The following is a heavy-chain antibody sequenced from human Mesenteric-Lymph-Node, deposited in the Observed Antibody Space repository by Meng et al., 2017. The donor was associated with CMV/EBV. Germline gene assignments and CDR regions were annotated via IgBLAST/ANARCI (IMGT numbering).Heavy chain of an antibody. CDR1: GFTFGDYA. V-gene: IGHV3-49*04. J-gene: IGHJ4*02. CDR3: ARELNDYVSFFDF. D-gene: IGHD3-10*02. CDR2: IRSKTYGGAP. Sequence: GESLKISCTTSGFTFGDYAMSWVRQAPGKGLEFVGFIRSKTYGGAPEYAASVSGRFTISRDDAKNSVYLQMNSLRVEDTAVYYCARELNDYVSFFDFWGQGTLVTVSS.